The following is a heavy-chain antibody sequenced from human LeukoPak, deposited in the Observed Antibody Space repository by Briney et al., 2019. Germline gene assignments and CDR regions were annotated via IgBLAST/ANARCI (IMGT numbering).Heavy chain of an antibody. CDR2: ISWDSGII. CDR1: GFTFHDYA. V-gene: IGHV3-9*01. CDR3: AKGPILGYTNNWFDD. J-gene: IGHJ5*02. D-gene: IGHD6-13*01. Sequence: PGGSLRLSCAASGFTFHDYAMHWVRQAPGMGLAGVSGISWDSGIIDYADSVKGRFTISRDNTRNSLYLHMNSLRAEDTAFYYCAKGPILGYTNNWFDDWGQGTLVTVSS.